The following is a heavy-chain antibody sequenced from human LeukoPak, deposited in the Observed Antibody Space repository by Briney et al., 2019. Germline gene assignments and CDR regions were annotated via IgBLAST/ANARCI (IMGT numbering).Heavy chain of an antibody. CDR1: GGSISSYY. J-gene: IGHJ4*02. V-gene: IGHV4-59*01. CDR3: ARGERGYSYPKHPYFDY. Sequence: SETLSLTCTVSGGSISSYYWSWIRQPPGKGLEWIGYIYYSGSTNYNPSLKRRVTIAVDTSKNRFSLKLSSVTAADTAVYCCARGERGYSYPKHPYFDYWGQGTLVTVSS. D-gene: IGHD5-18*01. CDR2: IYYSGST.